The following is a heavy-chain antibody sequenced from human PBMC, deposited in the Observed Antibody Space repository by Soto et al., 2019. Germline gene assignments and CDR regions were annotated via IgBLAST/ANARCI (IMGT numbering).Heavy chain of an antibody. Sequence: TLSLTCSVSGDSISSSYWSWIRQPPGKGLEWIGYIYYSGSTYYNPSLKSRITISVDTSKNQFSLKLSSVTAADTAVYYCARDPLAGGVFDSWGQGTLVTVSS. D-gene: IGHD3-16*01. CDR2: IYYSGST. V-gene: IGHV4-59*12. J-gene: IGHJ5*01. CDR1: GDSISSSY. CDR3: ARDPLAGGVFDS.